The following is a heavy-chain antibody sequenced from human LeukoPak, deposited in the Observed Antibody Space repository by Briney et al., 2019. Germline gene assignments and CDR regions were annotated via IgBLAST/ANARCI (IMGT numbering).Heavy chain of an antibody. D-gene: IGHD3-22*01. Sequence: GGSLRLSCAASGFTFSSYWMHWVRQAPGKGLVWVSRINSDGSSTSYADSVKGRFTISRDNAKNTLYLQMNSLRAEDTAAYYCARDSSGYYNWFDPWGQGTLVTVSS. J-gene: IGHJ5*02. CDR1: GFTFSSYW. CDR2: INSDGSST. CDR3: ARDSSGYYNWFDP. V-gene: IGHV3-74*01.